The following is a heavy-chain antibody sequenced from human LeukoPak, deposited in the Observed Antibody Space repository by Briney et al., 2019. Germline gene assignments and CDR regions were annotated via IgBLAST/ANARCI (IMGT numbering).Heavy chain of an antibody. CDR1: GFTFTNYW. Sequence: PGGSLRLSCAASGFTFTNYWMNWVRQAPGKGLKWVASIKQDGSDKKYVESVKGRFTISRDNAKNALYLQMNSLRAEDTAMYYCARLSDTEGSSTCYRASDIWGQGTMVTVSS. CDR2: IKQDGSDK. J-gene: IGHJ3*02. D-gene: IGHD2-2*01. V-gene: IGHV3-7*01. CDR3: ARLSDTEGSSTCYRASDI.